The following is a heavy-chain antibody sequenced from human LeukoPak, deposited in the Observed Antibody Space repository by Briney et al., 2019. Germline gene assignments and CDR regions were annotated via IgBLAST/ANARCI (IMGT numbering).Heavy chain of an antibody. D-gene: IGHD3-9*01. Sequence: GRSLRLSCAASGFTFSSYGMHWVRQAPGKGLEGVAVISYDGSNKYYADSVKGRFTISRDNSKNTLYLQMNSLRAADTAVYYCAKGERHPTYAILTGFFQYWGQGTLVTVSS. J-gene: IGHJ4*02. CDR3: AKGERHPTYAILTGFFQY. CDR1: GFTFSSYG. CDR2: ISYDGSNK. V-gene: IGHV3-30*18.